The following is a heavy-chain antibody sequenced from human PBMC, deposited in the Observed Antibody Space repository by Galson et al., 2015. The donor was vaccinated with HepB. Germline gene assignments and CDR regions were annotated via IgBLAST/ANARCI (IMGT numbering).Heavy chain of an antibody. Sequence: LSLTCTVSGGSINSEYWSWIRQAPGKGPEWIGYIYYTGRATYNPSLQSRVAMSIGSSKTQFPLKLYSVTAADTAVYYCARDRSSGRSGYDYYYGMDVWGQGTTVIVSS. D-gene: IGHD6-19*01. CDR2: IYYTGRA. CDR1: GGSINSEY. CDR3: ARDRSSGRSGYDYYYGMDV. J-gene: IGHJ6*02. V-gene: IGHV4-59*01.